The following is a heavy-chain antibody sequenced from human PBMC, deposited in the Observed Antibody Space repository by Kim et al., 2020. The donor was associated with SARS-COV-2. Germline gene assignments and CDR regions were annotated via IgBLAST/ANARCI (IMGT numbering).Heavy chain of an antibody. CDR1: GFTFDDYA. V-gene: IGHV3-43*02. CDR3: AKDKARRAFDI. CDR2: ISGDGGST. J-gene: IGHJ3*02. Sequence: GGSLRLSCAASGFTFDDYAMHWVRQAPGKGLEWVSLISGDGGSTYYADSVKGRFTISRDNSKNSLYLQMNSLRTEDTALYYRAKDKARRAFDIWGQGTMVTVSS.